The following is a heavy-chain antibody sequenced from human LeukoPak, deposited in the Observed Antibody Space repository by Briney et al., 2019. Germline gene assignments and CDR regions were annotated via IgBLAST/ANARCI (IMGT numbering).Heavy chain of an antibody. J-gene: IGHJ4*02. V-gene: IGHV3-48*04. CDR1: GVTLRGYS. Sequence: GGSLRLSCAASGVTLRGYSMDWVRQAPGKGLEWVSYISSSSSTIYYADSVKGRFTISRDNAKNSLYLQMNSLRAEATAVYYWGRVRSSAVDYWGQGTLVTVSS. CDR2: ISSSSSTI. CDR3: GRVRSSAVDY. D-gene: IGHD6-19*01.